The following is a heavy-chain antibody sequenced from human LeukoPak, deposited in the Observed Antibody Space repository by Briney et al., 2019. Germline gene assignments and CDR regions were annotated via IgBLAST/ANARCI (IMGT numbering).Heavy chain of an antibody. CDR2: LYTSGST. V-gene: IGHV4-4*07. D-gene: IGHD4-17*01. CDR3: ARGTVTTLFDY. J-gene: IGHJ4*02. Sequence: PSETLSLTCFVTGGSISYYYWSWIRQPAGKGLEWIGRLYTSGSTDYNPSLKSRVTMSVDTSKNQLSLKLRPVTAADTAVYYCARGTVTTLFDYWGQGTLVTVSS. CDR1: GGSISYYY.